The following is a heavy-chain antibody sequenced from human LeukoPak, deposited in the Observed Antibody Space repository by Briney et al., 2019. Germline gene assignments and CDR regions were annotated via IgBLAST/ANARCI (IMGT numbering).Heavy chain of an antibody. CDR2: IKYYGGEK. CDR1: GFTFSSYW. V-gene: IGHV3-7*01. CDR3: ASALPADHFDY. Sequence: GGSLRLSCAASGFTFSSYWMSWVRQAPGKGLEWVANIKYYGGEKYYVDSVRGRFTISRDNAKNSLYLQMNSLRAEDTAVYYCASALPADHFDYWGQGTLVTVSS. J-gene: IGHJ4*02.